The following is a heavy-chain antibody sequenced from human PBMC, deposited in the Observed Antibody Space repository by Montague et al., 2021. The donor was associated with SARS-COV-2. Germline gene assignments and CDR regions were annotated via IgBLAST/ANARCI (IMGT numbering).Heavy chain of an antibody. D-gene: IGHD4-17*01. Sequence: SLRLSCAASGFTFSSYEMNWVRQAPGKGLEWLSYISRSGDLIYYADSVKGRFTISRGNAKRSLYLRMTSLRAEDTAVYYCARHYGDYFYDYYGMDVWGQETTVTVSS. CDR1: GFTFSSYE. CDR2: ISRSGDLI. V-gene: IGHV3-48*03. J-gene: IGHJ6*02. CDR3: ARHYGDYFYDYYGMDV.